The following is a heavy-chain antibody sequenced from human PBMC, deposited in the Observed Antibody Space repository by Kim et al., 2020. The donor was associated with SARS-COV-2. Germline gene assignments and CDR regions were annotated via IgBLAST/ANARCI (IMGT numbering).Heavy chain of an antibody. CDR2: IYYSGST. CDR3: ARDPSSYDSSGYYSRPGDY. J-gene: IGHJ4*02. Sequence: SETLSLTCTVSGGSISSSSYYWGWIRQPPGKGLEWIGSIYYSGSTYYNPSLKSRVTISVDTSKNQFSLKLGSVTAADTAVYYCARDPSSYDSSGYYSRPGDYWGQGTLVTVSS. CDR1: GGSISSSSYY. V-gene: IGHV4-39*07. D-gene: IGHD3-22*01.